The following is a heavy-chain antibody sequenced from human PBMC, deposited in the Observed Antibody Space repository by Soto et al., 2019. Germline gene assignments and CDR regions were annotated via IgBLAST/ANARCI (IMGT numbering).Heavy chain of an antibody. V-gene: IGHV4-34*01. D-gene: IGHD6-6*01. CDR3: ARSSIAPRLFMYPFDY. Sequence: SETLSLTCAVYGGSFSGYYWSWIRQPPGKGLEWIGSIHYSGSTYYNPSLKSRVTISVDTSKNQFSLKLSSVTAADTAVYYCARSSIAPRLFMYPFDYWGQGTLVTVSS. CDR2: IHYSGST. CDR1: GGSFSGYY. J-gene: IGHJ4*02.